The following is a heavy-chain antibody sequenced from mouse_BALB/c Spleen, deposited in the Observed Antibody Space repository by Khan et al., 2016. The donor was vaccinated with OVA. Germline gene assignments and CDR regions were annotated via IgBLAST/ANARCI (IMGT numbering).Heavy chain of an antibody. J-gene: IGHJ4*01. Sequence: VQLKQSGPGLVKPSQSLSLTCTVTGYSITSDYAWNWIRQFPGNKLEWMGYISYSGSTSYNPSLKSRISITRDTSKNQFFLQLNSVTTEDTATYYCARRSAGYSGAMDYWGQGTSVTVSA. CDR2: ISYSGST. CDR3: ARRSAGYSGAMDY. V-gene: IGHV3-2*02. CDR1: GYSITSDYA. D-gene: IGHD2-3*01.